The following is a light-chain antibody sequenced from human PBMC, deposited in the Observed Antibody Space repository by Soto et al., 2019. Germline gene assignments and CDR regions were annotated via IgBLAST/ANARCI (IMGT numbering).Light chain of an antibody. CDR1: QSISTN. CDR2: GAS. J-gene: IGKJ4*01. CDR3: QQYYDWPLVT. V-gene: IGKV3-15*01. Sequence: MTQSPATLSVSPGERVSLSCRASQSISTNLAWYQQKPGQAPRLLIYGASTRDTHIPDRFSGTGSETEFTLSVSSLQSEDFPIYYCQQYYDWPLVTFGGGTRVEI.